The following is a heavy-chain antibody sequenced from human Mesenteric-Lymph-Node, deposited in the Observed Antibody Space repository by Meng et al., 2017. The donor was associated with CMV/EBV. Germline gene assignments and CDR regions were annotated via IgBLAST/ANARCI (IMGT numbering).Heavy chain of an antibody. CDR1: GFSFGVYS. V-gene: IGHV3-7*01. J-gene: IGHJ4*02. D-gene: IGHD6-6*01. CDR2: IKGDGSEN. Sequence: GGSLRLSCAASGFSFGVYSMTWARQAPGKGLEWVANIKGDGSENFYLDSVKGRFTISRDNAKNSLYLQMTSLRAEDTAVYYCATNLYSASSGDYWGQGTLVTVSS. CDR3: ATNLYSASSGDY.